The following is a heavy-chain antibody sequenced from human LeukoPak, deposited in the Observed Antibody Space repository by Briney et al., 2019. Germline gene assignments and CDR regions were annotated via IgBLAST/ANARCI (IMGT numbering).Heavy chain of an antibody. CDR1: GFTFSRYS. J-gene: IGHJ3*02. D-gene: IGHD4-17*01. Sequence: PGGSLRLSCEASGFTFSRYSMNWVRQAPGRGLEWVSSISSSSSYIHYADSLKGRFTISRDNAKNSLYLQMNSLRAEDTAVYYCARDRIIYGDYGDAFDIWGQGTMVAVSS. V-gene: IGHV3-21*01. CDR2: ISSSSSYI. CDR3: ARDRIIYGDYGDAFDI.